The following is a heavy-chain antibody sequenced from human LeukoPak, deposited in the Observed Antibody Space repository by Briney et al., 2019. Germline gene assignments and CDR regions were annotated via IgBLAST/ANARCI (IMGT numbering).Heavy chain of an antibody. D-gene: IGHD6-13*01. V-gene: IGHV3-48*04. J-gene: IGHJ3*02. CDR3: ARERRSYSSSWDSAEDDAFDI. CDR1: GFTFSSYS. CDR2: ISSSGSTI. Sequence: GGSLRLSCAASGFTFSSYSMSWVRQAPGKGLEWVSYISSSGSTIYYADSVKGRFTISRDNAKNSLYLQMNSLRAEDTAVYYCARERRSYSSSWDSAEDDAFDIWGQGTMVTVSS.